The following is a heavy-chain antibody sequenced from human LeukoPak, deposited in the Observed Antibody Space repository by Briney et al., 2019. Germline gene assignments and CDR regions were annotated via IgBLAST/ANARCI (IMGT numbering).Heavy chain of an antibody. CDR2: IYTSGST. CDR1: GGFISTYY. J-gene: IGHJ3*02. D-gene: IGHD1/OR15-1a*01. V-gene: IGHV4-4*07. CDR3: ARGTVPNAFDI. Sequence: SETLSLTCTAAGGFISTYYWSWIRQPAGKGLEWIGRIYTSGSTNYNPSLKSRVTMSVDTSKNQFSLKLSSVTAADTAVYFCARGTVPNAFDIWGQGTMVTVS.